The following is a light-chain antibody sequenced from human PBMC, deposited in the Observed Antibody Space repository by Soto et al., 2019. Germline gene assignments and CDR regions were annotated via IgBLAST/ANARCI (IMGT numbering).Light chain of an antibody. CDR3: QQYNNWPLT. J-gene: IGKJ5*01. CDR1: QSVSSS. CDR2: GAS. V-gene: IGKV3-15*01. Sequence: EIVLTQSPGTLSLSPGERVTLSCRASQSVSSSSLAWYQQKPGQAPRLLIYGASSRATGIPVRFSGSGSGTEFTLTISSLQSEDFAVYYCQQYNNWPLTFGQGTRLEIK.